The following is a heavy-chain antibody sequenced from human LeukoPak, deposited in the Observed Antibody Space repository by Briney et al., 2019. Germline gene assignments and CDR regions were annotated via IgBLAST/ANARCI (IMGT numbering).Heavy chain of an antibody. J-gene: IGHJ4*02. CDR2: ITYNSIYI. CDR3: ARGSLIDF. Sequence: GGSLRLSCAASGFNFNTYTMNWVRQAPGEGLEWVSSITYNSIYIYYADSLEGRFATSRDNVKNSLYLQLSSLRAEDTAVYYCARGSLIDFWDQGTLVSVSS. D-gene: IGHD3-3*01. V-gene: IGHV3-21*01. CDR1: GFNFNTYT.